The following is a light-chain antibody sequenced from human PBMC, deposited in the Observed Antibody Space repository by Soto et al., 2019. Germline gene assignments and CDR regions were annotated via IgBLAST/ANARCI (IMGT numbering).Light chain of an antibody. CDR3: SSYAGSNNYV. J-gene: IGLJ1*01. CDR2: EVS. CDR1: SSDVGTYNL. V-gene: IGLV2-8*01. Sequence: QSALTQPAAVSGSPGQSITISCTGTSSDVGTYNLVSWYQQYPGKAPKLMIYEVSKRPSGVPDRFSGSKSGNTASLTVSGLQAEDEADYYCSSYAGSNNYVFGTGTKLTVL.